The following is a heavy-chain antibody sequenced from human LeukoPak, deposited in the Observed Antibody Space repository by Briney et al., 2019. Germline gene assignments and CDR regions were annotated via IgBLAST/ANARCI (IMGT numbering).Heavy chain of an antibody. CDR2: IWYDGSNK. V-gene: IGHV3-33*08. CDR3: ARDRRSHYYDSSGLDY. D-gene: IGHD3-22*01. CDR1: GFTFSSYG. Sequence: PGGSLRLSCAASGFTFSSYGMHWVRQAPGKGLEWVAVIWYDGSNKYYADSVKGRFTISRDNSKNTLYLQMNSLRAEDTAVYYCARDRRSHYYDSSGLDYWGQGTLVTVSS. J-gene: IGHJ4*02.